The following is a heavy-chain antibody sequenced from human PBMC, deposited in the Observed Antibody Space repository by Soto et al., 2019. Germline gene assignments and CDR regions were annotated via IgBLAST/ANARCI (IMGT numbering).Heavy chain of an antibody. CDR2: IYYSGST. D-gene: IGHD5-12*01. V-gene: IGHV4-31*03. J-gene: IGHJ4*02. Sequence: QVQLQESGPGLVKPSQTLSLTCTVSGGSISSGGYYWSWIRQHPGKGLEWIGYIYYSGSTYYNPSLKRRVTISVDTSKNQFSLKLSSVTAADTAVYYCARGTSGYDRGDLFDYWGQGTLVTVSS. CDR3: ARGTSGYDRGDLFDY. CDR1: GGSISSGGYY.